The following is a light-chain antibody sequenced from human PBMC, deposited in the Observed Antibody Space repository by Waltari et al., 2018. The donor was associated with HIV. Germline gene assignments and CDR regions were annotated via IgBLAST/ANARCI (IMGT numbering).Light chain of an antibody. CDR2: SAS. CDR1: QAINNY. V-gene: IGKV1-9*01. J-gene: IGKJ4*01. CDR3: QHFNSYPFT. Sequence: DIQLTQSPSFVSASVGDRVSVSCRASQAINNYLAWYQLKSGEAPKLLIYSASSLQSGVPSRFSGSGSGTEFTLIITTLQPEDSAIYYCQHFNSYPFTFGGGTKVEI.